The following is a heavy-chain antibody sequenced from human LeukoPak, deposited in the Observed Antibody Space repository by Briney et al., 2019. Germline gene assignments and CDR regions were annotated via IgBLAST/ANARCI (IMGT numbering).Heavy chain of an antibody. J-gene: IGHJ4*02. V-gene: IGHV4-4*02. D-gene: IGHD5-18*01. CDR3: AREVAGIQLFDY. Sequence: KTSETLSLTCAVSGGSISSSDWWTWVRQPPGEGLEWIGEIYHSGSTKYNPSLKSRVTISVDKSKNQFSLKVSSVTAADTAVYYCAREVAGIQLFDYWGQGTLVTVSS. CDR1: GGSISSSDW. CDR2: IYHSGST.